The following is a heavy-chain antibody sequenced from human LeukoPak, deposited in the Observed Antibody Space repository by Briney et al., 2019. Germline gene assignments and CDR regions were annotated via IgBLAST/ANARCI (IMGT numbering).Heavy chain of an antibody. CDR1: GFTFDDYA. J-gene: IGHJ4*02. Sequence: PGGSLRLSCAASGFTFDDYAMHWVRQAPGKGLEWVAVISYDGSNKYCADSVKGRFTISRDNSKNTLYLQMNSLRAEDTAVYYCARDSSSSLDYWGQGTLVTVSS. V-gene: IGHV3-30-3*01. CDR3: ARDSSSSLDY. CDR2: ISYDGSNK. D-gene: IGHD6-13*01.